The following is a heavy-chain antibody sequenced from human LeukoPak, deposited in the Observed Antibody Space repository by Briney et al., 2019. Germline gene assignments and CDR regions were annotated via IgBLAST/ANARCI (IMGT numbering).Heavy chain of an antibody. CDR2: IYYSGST. CDR3: AREANSGWFDP. CDR1: GGSISSYY. Sequence: SETLSLTCTVSGGSISSYYWSWIRQPPGKGLEWIGYIYYSGSTNYNPSLKSRVTISVDTSKNQFSLKLTSVTPADTAIYYCAREANSGWFDPWGQGTLVIVSS. V-gene: IGHV4-59*01. D-gene: IGHD3-10*01. J-gene: IGHJ5*02.